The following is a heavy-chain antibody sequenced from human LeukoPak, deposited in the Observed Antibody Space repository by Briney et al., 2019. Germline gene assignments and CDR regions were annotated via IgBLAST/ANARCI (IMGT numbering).Heavy chain of an antibody. Sequence: SVKVSCKASGGTFSSYAISWVRQAPGQGLEWMGGIIPIFGTANYAQKFQGRVTITADESTSTAYMELSSLRSEDTAEYYCARSRGDLSTWVDYWGQGTLVTVSS. CDR1: GGTFSSYA. CDR3: ARSRGDLSTWVDY. CDR2: IIPIFGTA. D-gene: IGHD3-10*01. J-gene: IGHJ4*02. V-gene: IGHV1-69*13.